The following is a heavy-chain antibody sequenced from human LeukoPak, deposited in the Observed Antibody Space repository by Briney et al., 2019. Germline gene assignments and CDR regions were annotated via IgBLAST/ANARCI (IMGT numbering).Heavy chain of an antibody. V-gene: IGHV1-18*01. J-gene: IGHJ5*02. CDR2: ISAYNGNT. D-gene: IGHD3-3*01. CDR1: GYTFTSYG. Sequence: ASVKVSCKASGYTFTSYGISWVRQAPGQGLEWMGWISAYNGNTNYAQKLQGRVTMTTDTSTSTAYMELRSLRSDDTAVHYCARDSGYYDFWSGYSPGDWFDPWGQGTLVTVSS. CDR3: ARDSGYYDFWSGYSPGDWFDP.